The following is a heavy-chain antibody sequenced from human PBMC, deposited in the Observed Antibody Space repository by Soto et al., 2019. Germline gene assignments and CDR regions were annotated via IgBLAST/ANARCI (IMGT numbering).Heavy chain of an antibody. V-gene: IGHV4-31*01. J-gene: IGHJ4*02. Sequence: QVQLQESGPGLVKPSQTLSLTCTVSGGSISSGGYYWSWIRQHPGKGLEWIGYIYHSGSTHYNPPLYSPVTISVDTSKTLFSLKLSSVTAAAPAVYYCARHPAMVRALTFVSWGQATLVTVSS. CDR3: ARHPAMVRALTFVS. CDR1: GGSISSGGYY. D-gene: IGHD3-10*01. CDR2: IYHSGST.